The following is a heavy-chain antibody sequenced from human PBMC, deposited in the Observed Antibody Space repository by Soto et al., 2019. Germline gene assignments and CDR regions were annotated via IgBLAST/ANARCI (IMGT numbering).Heavy chain of an antibody. CDR2: IGGSGGDT. J-gene: IGHJ3*01. Sequence: EVQLLESGGTLVQPGGSLRLSCVASGFTFRNYGISWVRQAPGKGLEWVSGIGGSGGDTYYADFVKGRFTISRDNSNNTVFLQLNSLRADDTAVYYCAKDYRRFLEWLSRAEGAFDVWGQGTVVTVSS. V-gene: IGHV3-23*01. CDR3: AKDYRRFLEWLSRAEGAFDV. D-gene: IGHD3-3*01. CDR1: GFTFRNYG.